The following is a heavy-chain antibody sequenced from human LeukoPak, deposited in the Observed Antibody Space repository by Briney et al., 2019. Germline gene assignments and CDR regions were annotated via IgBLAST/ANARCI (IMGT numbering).Heavy chain of an antibody. CDR1: GFTVSSNY. Sequence: GGSLRLSCAASGFTVSSNYVSWVRQAPGKGLEWVAVISNDGNIQTYADSVRARFTISKDIPKNTLYLQMNSLRPEDTAVYYCASVAGKCYNWKDVIPYFDYWGQGTLVTVSS. CDR3: ASVAGKCYNWKDVIPYFDY. J-gene: IGHJ4*02. V-gene: IGHV3-30-3*01. D-gene: IGHD1-1*01. CDR2: ISNDGNIQ.